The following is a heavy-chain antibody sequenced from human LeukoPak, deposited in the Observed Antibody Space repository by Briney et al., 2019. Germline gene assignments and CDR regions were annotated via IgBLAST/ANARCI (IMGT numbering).Heavy chain of an antibody. V-gene: IGHV1-18*01. Sequence: ASVKVSCKASGYTFTSYGISWVRQAPGQGLEWMGWISAYNGNTNYAQKLQGRVTMTTDTSTSTAYMELRSLRSDDTAVYYCATRQDRVRESWFDPWGQGTLVTVSS. CDR2: ISAYNGNT. CDR3: ATRQDRVRESWFDP. J-gene: IGHJ5*02. CDR1: GYTFTSYG. D-gene: IGHD1-26*01.